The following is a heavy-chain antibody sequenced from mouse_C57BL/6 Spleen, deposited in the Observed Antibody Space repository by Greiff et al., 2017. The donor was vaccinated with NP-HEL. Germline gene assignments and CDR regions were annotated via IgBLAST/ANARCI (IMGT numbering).Heavy chain of an antibody. CDR2: IYPGDGDT. CDR3: ARAPNGDWYFDV. D-gene: IGHD4-1*01. V-gene: IGHV1-82*01. J-gene: IGHJ1*03. Sequence: QVQLQQSGPELVKPGASVKISCKASGYAFGSSWMNWVKQRPGKGLEWIGRIYPGDGDTNYNGKFKGKATLTADKSSSTAYMQLSSLTSEDSAVYFCARAPNGDWYFDVWGTGTTVTVSS. CDR1: GYAFGSSW.